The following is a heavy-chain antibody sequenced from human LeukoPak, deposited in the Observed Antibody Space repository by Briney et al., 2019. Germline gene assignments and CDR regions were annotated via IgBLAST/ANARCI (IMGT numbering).Heavy chain of an antibody. Sequence: GGSLRLSCEASGFTFSTYWMTWVRQAPGKGLEWVANIKQDGSEKYYVDSVKGRFTISRDNAKNSLYLQMNSLRAEDTAVYYCARSGYPYWGYYYYYMDVWGKGTTVTISS. V-gene: IGHV3-7*01. D-gene: IGHD3-3*01. CDR3: ARSGYPYWGYYYYYMDV. CDR2: IKQDGSEK. CDR1: GFTFSTYW. J-gene: IGHJ6*03.